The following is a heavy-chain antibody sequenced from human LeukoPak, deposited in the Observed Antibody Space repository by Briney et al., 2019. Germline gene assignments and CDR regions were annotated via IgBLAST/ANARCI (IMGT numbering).Heavy chain of an antibody. J-gene: IGHJ4*02. V-gene: IGHV4-59*01. D-gene: IGHD2-2*01. CDR3: AKGLGYCSTTSCYFDY. Sequence: PSETLSLTCSVSGGSISSYYWSWIRQPPGKGLEWIGYIYYSGRTSYNPSLKSRVTLSVDTSKNQFSLRLSSVTAADTAVYYCAKGLGYCSTTSCYFDYWGQGTLVTVSS. CDR2: IYYSGRT. CDR1: GGSISSYY.